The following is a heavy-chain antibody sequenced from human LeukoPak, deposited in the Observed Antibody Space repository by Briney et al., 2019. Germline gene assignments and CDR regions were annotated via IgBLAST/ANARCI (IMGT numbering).Heavy chain of an antibody. J-gene: IGHJ4*02. V-gene: IGHV1-24*01. Sequence: ASVKVSCKVSGYTLTELSMHWVRQAPGKGLEWMGGFDPEDGETIYAQKFQGRVTMTEDTSTDTAYMELSSLRSEDTAVYYCATLISGWYKGNYWGQGTLVTVSS. CDR2: FDPEDGET. D-gene: IGHD6-19*01. CDR3: ATLISGWYKGNY. CDR1: GYTLTELS.